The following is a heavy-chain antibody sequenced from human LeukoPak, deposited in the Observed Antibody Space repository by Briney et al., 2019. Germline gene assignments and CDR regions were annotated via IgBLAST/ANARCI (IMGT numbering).Heavy chain of an antibody. V-gene: IGHV3-30*03. Sequence: GGSLRLSCAASGFTFSSYGIHWVRQAPGKGLEWVAYISYDGSNEFYADSVKGRFTLSRDNSQNTVFLQMNSLRIEDTAVYYCARDFDQGGAAYYFAYWGQGTLVTVSS. D-gene: IGHD3-9*01. CDR1: GFTFSSYG. J-gene: IGHJ4*02. CDR3: ARDFDQGGAAYYFAY. CDR2: ISYDGSNE.